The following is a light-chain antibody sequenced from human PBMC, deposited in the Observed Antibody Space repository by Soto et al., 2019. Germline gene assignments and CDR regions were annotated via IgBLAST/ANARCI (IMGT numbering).Light chain of an antibody. CDR1: QSIGKY. CDR3: QQSYSTPWT. CDR2: VAS. V-gene: IGKV1-39*01. Sequence: DIQMTQSPSSLSVSVGDTVTITCRASQSIGKYLNWYRQTPGKAPKLLIYVASSLHSGVPARFSGSGSGTDFTLTISSLQPEDFASYFCQQSYSTPWTFGLGTKVEVK. J-gene: IGKJ1*01.